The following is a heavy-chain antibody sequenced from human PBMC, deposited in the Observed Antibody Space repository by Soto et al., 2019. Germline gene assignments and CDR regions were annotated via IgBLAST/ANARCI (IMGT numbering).Heavy chain of an antibody. CDR1: GGTLSDHG. CDR2: SIPVFNTA. CDR3: ARGVYGSGNYYTGPSAFDI. J-gene: IGHJ3*02. Sequence: QVQLEQSGAEVKKPGSSVKISCKASGGTLSDHGVSWLRQAPGQGLEWVGGSIPVFNTANYAPKFQGRVTIAADKSTNIAYMELRSLRSHDTAFYYCARGVYGSGNYYTGPSAFDIWGQGTLVIVSS. V-gene: IGHV1-69*06. D-gene: IGHD3-10*01.